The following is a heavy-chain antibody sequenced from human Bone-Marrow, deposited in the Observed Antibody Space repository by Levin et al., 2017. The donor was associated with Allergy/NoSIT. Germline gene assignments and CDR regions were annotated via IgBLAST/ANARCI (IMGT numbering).Heavy chain of an antibody. CDR1: GFTFSSYW. CDR3: SRDGGDYGDYGSHSYYFYGLDV. J-gene: IGHJ6*02. Sequence: GESLKISCAASGFTFSSYWMSWVRQAPGKGLEWVANINQDGSETKNVDSVKGRFTISRDNAKNSVYLEMISLRAEDTAVYYCSRDGGDYGDYGSHSYYFYGLDVWGPGATVSVSS. CDR2: INQDGSET. V-gene: IGHV3-7*01. D-gene: IGHD4-17*01.